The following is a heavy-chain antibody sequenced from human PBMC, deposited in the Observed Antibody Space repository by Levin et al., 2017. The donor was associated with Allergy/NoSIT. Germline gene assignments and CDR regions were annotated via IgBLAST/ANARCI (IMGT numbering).Heavy chain of an antibody. D-gene: IGHD6-19*01. J-gene: IGHJ4*02. Sequence: SQTLSLTCTVSGGSINSSSSFWAWIRQPPGKGLEWIGSIYYRGTTYYSSSLKSRVTISVDTSKNQFSLRLNSVTAADTALYYCARQKGSSGPPGPTWGQGTLVTVSS. CDR1: GGSINSSSSF. CDR2: IYYRGTT. CDR3: ARQKGSSGPPGPT. V-gene: IGHV4-39*01.